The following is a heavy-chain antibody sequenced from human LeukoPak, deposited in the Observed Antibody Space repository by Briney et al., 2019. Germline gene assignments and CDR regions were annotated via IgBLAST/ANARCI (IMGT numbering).Heavy chain of an antibody. CDR3: AKATHSQYSSGWYPEPPFDY. J-gene: IGHJ4*02. V-gene: IGHV3-30*18. Sequence: GGSLRLSCAASGFTFSSYSMNWVRQAPGKGLEWVAVISYDGSNKYYADSVKGRFTISRDNSKNTLYLQMNSLRAEDTAVYYCAKATHSQYSSGWYPEPPFDYWGQGTLVTVSS. CDR1: GFTFSSYS. CDR2: ISYDGSNK. D-gene: IGHD6-19*01.